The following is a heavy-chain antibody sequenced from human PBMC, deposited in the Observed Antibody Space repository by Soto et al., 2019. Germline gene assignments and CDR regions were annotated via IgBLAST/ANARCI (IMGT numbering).Heavy chain of an antibody. CDR1: GYTFSNYG. D-gene: IGHD6-19*01. J-gene: IGHJ6*02. Sequence: QVQLVQSGAEVKKPGASVTVSCKTSGYTFSNYGINWVRQAPGQGLEWMGWISGYNGNTYYAQTAHGRVTITTDTCTGTVYMELKSLKSDDTAIYYCSKFIMVGGWYDPSYYHGMDVWGQGTTVTVSS. CDR2: ISGYNGNT. CDR3: SKFIMVGGWYDPSYYHGMDV. V-gene: IGHV1-18*01.